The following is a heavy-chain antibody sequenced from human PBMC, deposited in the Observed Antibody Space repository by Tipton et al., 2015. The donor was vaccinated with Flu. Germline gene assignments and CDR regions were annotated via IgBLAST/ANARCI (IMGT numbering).Heavy chain of an antibody. V-gene: IGHV4-59*01. D-gene: IGHD3-10*01. Sequence: TLSLTCTVSGGSISSYYWSWIRQSPGKGLEWIGYISYSGSTNYNPSLKSRVTISVDTSKNQFSLKLSSVTAADTAVYYCAKSSGRLLGISLDYWGQGTLVTVSS. CDR1: GGSISSYY. J-gene: IGHJ4*02. CDR3: AKSSGRLLGISLDY. CDR2: ISYSGST.